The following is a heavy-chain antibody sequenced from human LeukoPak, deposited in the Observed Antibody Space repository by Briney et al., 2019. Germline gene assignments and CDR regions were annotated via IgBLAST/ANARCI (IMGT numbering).Heavy chain of an antibody. CDR1: GFTFSSYG. D-gene: IGHD2-2*01. J-gene: IGHJ4*02. Sequence: GGSLRLSCAASGFTFSSYGMHWVRQAPGKGLERVAVISYDGSNKYYADSVKGRFTISRDNSKNTLYLQMKSLRAEDTAVYYCARSPLGYCSSTSCSPDLDYWGQGTLVTVSS. CDR2: ISYDGSNK. V-gene: IGHV3-30*03. CDR3: ARSPLGYCSSTSCSPDLDY.